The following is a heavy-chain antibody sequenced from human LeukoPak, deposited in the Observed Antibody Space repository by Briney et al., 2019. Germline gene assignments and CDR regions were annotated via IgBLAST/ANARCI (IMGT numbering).Heavy chain of an antibody. CDR1: GFTFSSYA. V-gene: IGHV3-30*04. CDR2: ISYDGSNK. Sequence: GGSLRLSCAASGFTFSSYAMHWVRQAPGKGLEWVAVISYDGSNKYYADSVKGRFTISRDNSKNTLYLQMNSLRAEDMALYYCAKDIRASTNDAFDIWGQGTMVTVSS. J-gene: IGHJ3*02. CDR3: AKDIRASTNDAFDI.